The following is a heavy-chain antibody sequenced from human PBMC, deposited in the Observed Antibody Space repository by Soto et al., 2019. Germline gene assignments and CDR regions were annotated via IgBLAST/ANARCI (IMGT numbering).Heavy chain of an antibody. V-gene: IGHV4-34*01. CDR3: AREYCSSTSCHDY. D-gene: IGHD2-2*01. Sequence: SETLSLTCAVYGGSFSGYYWSWIRQPPGKGLEWIGEINHSGSTNYNPSLKSRVTISVDTSKNQFSLKLSSVTAADTAVYYCAREYCSSTSCHDYWGQGTLVTVSS. CDR1: GGSFSGYY. J-gene: IGHJ4*02. CDR2: INHSGST.